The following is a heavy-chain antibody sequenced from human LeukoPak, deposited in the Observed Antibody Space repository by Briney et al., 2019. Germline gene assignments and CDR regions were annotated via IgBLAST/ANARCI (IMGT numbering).Heavy chain of an antibody. CDR2: IDSSGSII. Sequence: GGSLRLSCAASGFTFSSYEMNWVRQAPGKGLEWVSYIDSSGSIIYYADSVKGRFTVSRDNAQNSLYLQMNSLRAEDTALYYCARERASCGGDCLDYWGQGTLVTVSS. CDR3: ARERASCGGDCLDY. CDR1: GFTFSSYE. D-gene: IGHD2-21*02. J-gene: IGHJ4*02. V-gene: IGHV3-48*03.